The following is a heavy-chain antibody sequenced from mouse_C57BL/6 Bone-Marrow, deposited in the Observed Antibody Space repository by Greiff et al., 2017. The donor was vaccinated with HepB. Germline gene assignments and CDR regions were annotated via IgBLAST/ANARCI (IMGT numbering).Heavy chain of an antibody. CDR1: GYTFTSYW. V-gene: IGHV1-74*01. CDR2: IHPSDSDT. Sequence: QVQLQQPGAELVKPGASVKVSCKASGYTFTSYWMHWVKQRPGQGLEWIGRIHPSDSDTNYNQKFKGKDTLTVDKSSSTAYMQLSSLTTEESAVYYCSIGLRRHYWGQGTTLTVSS. D-gene: IGHD3-3*01. CDR3: SIGLRRHY. J-gene: IGHJ2*01.